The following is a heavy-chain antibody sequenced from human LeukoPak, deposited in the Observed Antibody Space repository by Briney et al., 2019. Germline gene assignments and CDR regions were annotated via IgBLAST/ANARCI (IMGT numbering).Heavy chain of an antibody. Sequence: SETLSLTCTVSGGSVSNYYWSWIRQHPGKGLEWIGYIYYSGSTYYNPSLKSRVTISIDTSKNQFSLKLSSVTAADTAVYYCARDGGYCSGGNCFDAFDIWGQGTMVTVSS. CDR1: GGSVSNYY. J-gene: IGHJ3*02. V-gene: IGHV4-59*06. CDR3: ARDGGYCSGGNCFDAFDI. D-gene: IGHD2-15*01. CDR2: IYYSGST.